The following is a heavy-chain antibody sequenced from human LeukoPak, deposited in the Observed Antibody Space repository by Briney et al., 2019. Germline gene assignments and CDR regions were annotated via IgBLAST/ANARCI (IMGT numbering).Heavy chain of an antibody. Sequence: ASVKVSCKASGGTFSSYAISWVRQAPGQGLEWMGGIIPIFGTANYAQKFQGRVTITADESTSTAYMELSSLRSEDTAVYYCAGSSSTPAQFDYWGQGTLVTVSS. V-gene: IGHV1-69*13. CDR3: AGSSSTPAQFDY. CDR2: IIPIFGTA. J-gene: IGHJ4*02. CDR1: GGTFSSYA. D-gene: IGHD6-6*01.